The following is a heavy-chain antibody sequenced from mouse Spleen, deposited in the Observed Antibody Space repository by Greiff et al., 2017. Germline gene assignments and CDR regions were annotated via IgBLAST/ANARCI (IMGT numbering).Heavy chain of an antibody. Sequence: EVMLVESGGGLVKPGGSLKLSCAASGFTFSSYAMSWVRQTPEKRLEWVATISSGGSYTYYPDSVKGRFTISRDNAKNTLYLQMSSLRSEDTAMYYCARQFDYGSSYDGGLDYWGQGTTLTVSS. CDR3: ARQFDYGSSYDGGLDY. D-gene: IGHD1-1*01. J-gene: IGHJ2*01. V-gene: IGHV5-9-1*01. CDR1: GFTFSSYA. CDR2: ISSGGSYT.